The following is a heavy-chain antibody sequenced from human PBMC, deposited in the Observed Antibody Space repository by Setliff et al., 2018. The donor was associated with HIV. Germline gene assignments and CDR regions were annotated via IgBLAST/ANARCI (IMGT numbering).Heavy chain of an antibody. CDR1: GYTFTNYG. CDR3: ARDWMTYYYDSSGYNPGY. J-gene: IGHJ4*02. Sequence: ASVKVSCKASGYTFTNYGISWVRQAPGQGLEWMGWISTYNGNTKYAQKLQGRVTITRDTSASTAYMELSSLRSEDTAVYYCARDWMTYYYDSSGYNPGYWGQGTLVTVSS. CDR2: ISTYNGNT. D-gene: IGHD3-22*01. V-gene: IGHV1-18*01.